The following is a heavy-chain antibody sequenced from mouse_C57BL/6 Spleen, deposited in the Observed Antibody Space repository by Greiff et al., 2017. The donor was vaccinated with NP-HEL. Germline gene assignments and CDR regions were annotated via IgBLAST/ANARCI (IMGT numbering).Heavy chain of an antibody. D-gene: IGHD2-4*01. CDR1: GFSLTSYG. J-gene: IGHJ1*03. V-gene: IGHV2-5*01. CDR3: AKNSDDYDVYWYFDV. Sequence: QVQLQQSGPGLVQPSQSLSITCTVSGFSLTSYGVHWVRQSPGKGLEWLGVIWRGGSTDYNAAFMSRLSITKDNSKSQVFFKMNSLQADDTAIYYCAKNSDDYDVYWYFDVWGTGTTVTVSS. CDR2: IWRGGST.